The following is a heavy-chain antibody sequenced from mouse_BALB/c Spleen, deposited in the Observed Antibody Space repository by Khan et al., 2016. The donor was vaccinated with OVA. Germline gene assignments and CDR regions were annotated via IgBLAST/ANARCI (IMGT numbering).Heavy chain of an antibody. CDR1: GYTFSSYW. J-gene: IGHJ3*01. CDR3: ARGGYGGFAY. Sequence: QVQLKQSGGDLMKPGASVKISCKATGYTFSSYWIEWVKQRPGHGLEWIGQIFPGSVSTTYHEKFTGKATFTEDTSSNTAYLHLSSLTSEESAVYYCARGGYGGFAYWGQGTLVTVSA. CDR2: IFPGSVST. D-gene: IGHD2-2*01. V-gene: IGHV1-9*01.